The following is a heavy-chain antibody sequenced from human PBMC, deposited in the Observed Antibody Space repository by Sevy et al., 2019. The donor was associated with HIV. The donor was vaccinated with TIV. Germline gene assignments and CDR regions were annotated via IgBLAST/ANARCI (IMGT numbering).Heavy chain of an antibody. V-gene: IGHV3-21*01. CDR2: ISSDSNYI. J-gene: IGHJ6*02. CDR3: AGPDATGGMDV. CDR1: GFMFSSYS. Sequence: PGGSLRLSCAASGFMFSSYSMNWVRQAPGKGLEWVSSISSDSNYIYYADSVKGRFTISRDNAKNSLYLQMNSLRAEDTAVYYCAGPDATGGMDVWGQGSTVTVSS.